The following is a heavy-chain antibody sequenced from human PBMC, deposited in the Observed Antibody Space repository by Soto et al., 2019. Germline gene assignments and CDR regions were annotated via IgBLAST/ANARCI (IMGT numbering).Heavy chain of an antibody. V-gene: IGHV2-5*02. J-gene: IGHJ4*02. CDR1: GFSLSTSGVG. Sequence: QITLKESGPTLVKPTQTLTLTCTFSGFSLSTSGVGVGWIRQPPGKALEWLALIYWDDDKRYSPSLKSRLTSTWDASKSRVVVTMTNMDPVDTATYYCAHSLIPNWGSRGAFDYWGQGTLVTVSS. CDR2: IYWDDDK. CDR3: AHSLIPNWGSRGAFDY. D-gene: IGHD7-27*01.